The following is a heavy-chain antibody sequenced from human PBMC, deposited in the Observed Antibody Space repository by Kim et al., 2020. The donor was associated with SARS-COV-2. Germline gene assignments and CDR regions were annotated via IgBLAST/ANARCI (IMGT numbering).Heavy chain of an antibody. Sequence: GGSLRLSCAASGFTFINHWMHWVRQAPGKGLVWVSRINTDGYTTNYADSVKGRFTISRDNAKNTLYLEMNSLSAEDTAVYYCAKDYWGVATIPPWGQGTL. CDR3: AKDYWGVATIPP. V-gene: IGHV3-74*01. CDR1: GFTFINHW. CDR2: INTDGYTT. J-gene: IGHJ5*02. D-gene: IGHD5-12*01.